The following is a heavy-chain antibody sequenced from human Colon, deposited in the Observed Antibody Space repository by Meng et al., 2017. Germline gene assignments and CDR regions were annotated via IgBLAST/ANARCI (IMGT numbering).Heavy chain of an antibody. CDR2: INTANGDV. CDR1: GYSFTTYS. Sequence: QVQLVQSWAEVMKPGAPVKVSCKASGYSFTTYSMHWVRQAPGQGLEWMAWINTANGDVLYSETFRARLTITRDEPASTVKMELSSLGSEDTAVYYCATDFSPRGDYWGQGTLVTVSS. D-gene: IGHD3-3*01. CDR3: ATDFSPRGDY. J-gene: IGHJ4*02. V-gene: IGHV1-3*04.